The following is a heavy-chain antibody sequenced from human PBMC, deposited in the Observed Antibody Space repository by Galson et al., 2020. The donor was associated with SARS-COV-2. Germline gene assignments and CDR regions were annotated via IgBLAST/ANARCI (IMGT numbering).Heavy chain of an antibody. J-gene: IGHJ6*02. D-gene: IGHD5-12*01. Sequence: GESLKISCKGSGYSFLSYWIGWVRHMPGKGLEWIGIIYPGDSETNYSPSFKGQVTISADTSISTAYLQWSSLKASDTAIYYCARRGYSVFDSNSYALDVWGQGTTVTVTS. CDR3: ARRGYSVFDSNSYALDV. CDR2: IYPGDSET. CDR1: GYSFLSYW. V-gene: IGHV5-51*01.